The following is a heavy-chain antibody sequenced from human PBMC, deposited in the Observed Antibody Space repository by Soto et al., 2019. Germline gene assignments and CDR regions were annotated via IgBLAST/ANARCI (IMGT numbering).Heavy chain of an antibody. D-gene: IGHD3-9*01. CDR3: ARDGKTLYDILTGYSASGYYYYGMDV. Sequence: PGGSLRLSCAASGFTFSSYSMNWVRQAPGKGLEWVSSISSSSSYIYYADSVKGRFTISRDNAKNSLYLQMNSLRAEDTAVYYCARDGKTLYDILTGYSASGYYYYGMDVWGQGTTVTVSS. CDR1: GFTFSSYS. J-gene: IGHJ6*02. CDR2: ISSSSSYI. V-gene: IGHV3-21*01.